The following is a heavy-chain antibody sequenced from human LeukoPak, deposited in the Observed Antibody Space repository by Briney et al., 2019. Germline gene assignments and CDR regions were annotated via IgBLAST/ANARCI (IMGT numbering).Heavy chain of an antibody. CDR3: ATGSGSYFLSLDY. Sequence: SVKVSCKTSGFTSTSSAVQWVRQARGQRLEWIGWIVVGSGNTNYAQKFQERVTITRDMSTSTAYMELSSLRSEDTAVYYCATGSGSYFLSLDYWGQGTLVTVSS. CDR2: IVVGSGNT. D-gene: IGHD1-26*01. J-gene: IGHJ4*02. V-gene: IGHV1-58*01. CDR1: GFTSTSSA.